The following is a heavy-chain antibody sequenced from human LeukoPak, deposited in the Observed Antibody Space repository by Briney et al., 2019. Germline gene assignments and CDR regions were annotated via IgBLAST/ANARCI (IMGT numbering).Heavy chain of an antibody. V-gene: IGHV3-23*01. CDR2: ISGDGDNT. CDR3: AKGPKLGDGFHCDY. D-gene: IGHD5-24*01. CDR1: AFTFSGYS. Sequence: GGSLRLSCAASAFTFSGYSMNWVRQAPGKGLEWVSGISGDGDNTYYAESVKGRFTISRDISGNTLYLQMNSLRVEDTAVYYCAKGPKLGDGFHCDYWGQGTLVTVSS. J-gene: IGHJ4*02.